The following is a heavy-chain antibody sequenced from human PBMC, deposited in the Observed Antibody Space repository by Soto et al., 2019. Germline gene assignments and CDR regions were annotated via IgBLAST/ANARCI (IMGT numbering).Heavy chain of an antibody. CDR2: IIPIFGTA. CDR1: GGTFSSYA. Sequence: QVQLVQSGAAVKKPGSSVKVSCQASGGTFSSYAISWVRQAPGQGLECMGWIIPIFGTANYAQKFQGRVTITADESTSTAYMELSSLRSEDTAVYYCIIAAADSDAFDIWGQGTMVTVSS. V-gene: IGHV1-69*01. CDR3: IIAAADSDAFDI. D-gene: IGHD6-13*01. J-gene: IGHJ3*02.